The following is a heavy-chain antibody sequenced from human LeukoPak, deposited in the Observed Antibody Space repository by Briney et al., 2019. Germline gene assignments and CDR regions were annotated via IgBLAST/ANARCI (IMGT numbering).Heavy chain of an antibody. Sequence: PSETLSLTCTVSGGSISNYYWSWIRQPPGKGLEWIGYIYHSGSTYYNPSLKSRVTISVDRSKNQFSLKLSSVTAADTAVYYCARYAVAATGGYYFDYWGQGTLVTVSS. CDR2: IYHSGST. J-gene: IGHJ4*02. CDR1: GGSISNYY. CDR3: ARYAVAATGGYYFDY. D-gene: IGHD2-15*01. V-gene: IGHV4-59*12.